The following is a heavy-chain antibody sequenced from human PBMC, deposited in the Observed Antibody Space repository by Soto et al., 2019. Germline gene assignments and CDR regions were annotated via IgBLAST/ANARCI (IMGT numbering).Heavy chain of an antibody. Sequence: QVQLVESGGGVVQPGRSLRLSCAASGFTFSSYGMHWVRQAPGKGLEWVAVISYDGSNKYYADSVKGRFTISRDNPRDTLYLQMNSLRAEDTAVYYCAKAKGDYPYWIFDLWGRGTLVTVSS. CDR3: AKAKGDYPYWIFDL. CDR1: GFTFSSYG. D-gene: IGHD4-17*01. J-gene: IGHJ2*01. CDR2: ISYDGSNK. V-gene: IGHV3-30*18.